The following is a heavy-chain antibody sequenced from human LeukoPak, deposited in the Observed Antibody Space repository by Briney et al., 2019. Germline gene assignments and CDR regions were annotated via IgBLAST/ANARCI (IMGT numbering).Heavy chain of an antibody. CDR1: GFTTNYG. V-gene: IGHV3-30*02. Sequence: PGGSLRLSCAASGFTTNYGMHWVRQAPGKGLEWVAFIQYDGSNKYADSVKGRFTFSRDKSKNTVFVQMNSLRTDDTAVYYCAKGERYYFDYWGQGTLVTVSS. CDR2: IQYDGSNK. CDR3: AKGERYYFDY. J-gene: IGHJ4*02.